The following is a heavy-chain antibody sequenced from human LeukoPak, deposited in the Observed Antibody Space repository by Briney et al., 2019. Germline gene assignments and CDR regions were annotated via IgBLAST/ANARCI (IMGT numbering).Heavy chain of an antibody. J-gene: IGHJ4*02. Sequence: PSETLSLTCGVYGGSFSGYYWNWIRQPPGKGLEWIGEFIHSGSTDYNPSLKSRVTISVDTSKNQFSLKLSSETAADTAVYYCVIVDSAMIYHWGQGTLVTVSS. CDR3: VIVDSAMIYH. CDR2: FIHSGST. V-gene: IGHV4-34*12. CDR1: GGSFSGYY. D-gene: IGHD5-18*01.